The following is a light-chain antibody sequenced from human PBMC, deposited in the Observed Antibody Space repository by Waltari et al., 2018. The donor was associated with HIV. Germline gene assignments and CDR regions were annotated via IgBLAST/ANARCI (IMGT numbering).Light chain of an antibody. Sequence: DIQMTQSPSTLSTSVRDRITITCRASQSIDTWLAWYQQKTGKAPKLLVYKTTSLQSGVPSRLSGSGSGAEFTLTISSLQPDEFATYYCQHYNTSSPWTFGQGTRVDI. CDR3: QHYNTSSPWT. CDR1: QSIDTW. V-gene: IGKV1-5*03. CDR2: KTT. J-gene: IGKJ1*01.